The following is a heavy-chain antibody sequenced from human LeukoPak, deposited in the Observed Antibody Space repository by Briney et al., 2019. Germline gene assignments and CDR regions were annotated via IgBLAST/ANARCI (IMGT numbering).Heavy chain of an antibody. CDR1: GGSFSGYY. D-gene: IGHD2-15*01. J-gene: IGHJ2*01. Sequence: PSETLSLTCAVYGGSFSGYYWSWIRQPPGKGLEWIGEINHSGSTNYNPSLKSRVTISVDTSKNQFSLKLSSVTAADTAVYYCARVKWFYCSGGSCYPHFPYWYFDLWGRGTLVTVSS. CDR2: INHSGST. V-gene: IGHV4-34*01. CDR3: ARVKWFYCSGGSCYPHFPYWYFDL.